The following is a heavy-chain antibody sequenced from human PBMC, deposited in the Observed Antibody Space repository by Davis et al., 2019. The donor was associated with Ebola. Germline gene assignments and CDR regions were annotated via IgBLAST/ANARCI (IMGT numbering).Heavy chain of an antibody. V-gene: IGHV6-1*01. Sequence: PSETLSLTCAISGDSVSTNIGWNWIRQSPSRGLEWLGRTYYNSKWYNDYAVSVKSRITINPDTSKNQFSLQLNSVTPEDTALYYCARGWLRAGMDVWGEGTTVTVSS. J-gene: IGHJ6*04. CDR3: ARGWLRAGMDV. CDR2: TYYNSKWYN. D-gene: IGHD5-18*01. CDR1: GDSVSTNIG.